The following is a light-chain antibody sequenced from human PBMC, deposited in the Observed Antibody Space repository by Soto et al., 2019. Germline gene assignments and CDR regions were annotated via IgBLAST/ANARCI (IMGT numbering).Light chain of an antibody. V-gene: IGKV3-15*01. CDR3: HYYYKPPPT. CDR1: QGIIRN. Sequence: DIMMTQSPATVSVSPGETVTLSCRARQGIIRNLAWYQHTPGQAPRLLIYGASTRAPGVPTRFSGSASWTESALTINSRQSEDFADDYCHYYYKPPPTLGQGTTVEVK. CDR2: GAS. J-gene: IGKJ1*01.